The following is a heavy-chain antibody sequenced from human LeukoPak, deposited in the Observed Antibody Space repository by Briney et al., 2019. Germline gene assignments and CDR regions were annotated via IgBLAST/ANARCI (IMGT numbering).Heavy chain of an antibody. Sequence: GASVKVSCKASGYTFTDYYIHWVRQAPGQGLEWMAWINPKSGGADSALKFQGRVTLTRDTSINTAYMEVRGLTSNDTAVYYCASVGGPWGPGTRVIVSS. D-gene: IGHD1-26*01. J-gene: IGHJ5*02. CDR1: GYTFTDYY. CDR3: ASVGGP. V-gene: IGHV1-2*02. CDR2: INPKSGGA.